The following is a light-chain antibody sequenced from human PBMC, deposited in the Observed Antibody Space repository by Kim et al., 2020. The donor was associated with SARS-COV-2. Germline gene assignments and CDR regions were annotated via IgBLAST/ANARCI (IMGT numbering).Light chain of an antibody. V-gene: IGLV2-14*03. CDR1: SSDVGGYNY. Sequence: QSALTQPASVSGSPGQSITISCTGTSSDVGGYNYVSWYQQHPGKAPKLMIYDVTKRPSGVTNRFSGSKSGNAASLTISGLHAEDEADYYCSSYTSSSNWVFGGGTQLTVL. CDR2: DVT. J-gene: IGLJ3*02. CDR3: SSYTSSSNWV.